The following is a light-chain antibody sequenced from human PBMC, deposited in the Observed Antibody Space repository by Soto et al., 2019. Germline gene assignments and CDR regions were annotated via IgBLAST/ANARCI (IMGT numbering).Light chain of an antibody. V-gene: IGLV1-40*01. CDR2: GNS. J-gene: IGLJ2*01. CDR3: QSYVGRLGGGV. CDR1: SSNIGAGYD. Sequence: QSVLTQPPSVSGAPGQRVTISCTGSSSNIGAGYDVHWYQQLPGTAPKLLIYGNSNRTSGVPDRFSGSKSGTSASLAITGLRGEDGADYYCQSYVGRLGGGVFGGGTQLTV.